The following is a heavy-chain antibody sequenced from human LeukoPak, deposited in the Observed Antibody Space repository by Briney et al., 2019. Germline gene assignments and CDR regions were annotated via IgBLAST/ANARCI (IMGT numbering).Heavy chain of an antibody. Sequence: PSETLSLTCAVSGGSISSSNWRSCVRQPPGKGLELIGEIYHSRSTNYNPSLKSRVTISVDKSKNQFSLKLSSVTAADTAVYYCALVPAAIRGVNWFDPWGQGTLVTVSS. CDR1: GGSISSSNW. V-gene: IGHV4-4*02. J-gene: IGHJ5*02. CDR3: ALVPAAIRGVNWFDP. D-gene: IGHD2-2*01. CDR2: IYHSRST.